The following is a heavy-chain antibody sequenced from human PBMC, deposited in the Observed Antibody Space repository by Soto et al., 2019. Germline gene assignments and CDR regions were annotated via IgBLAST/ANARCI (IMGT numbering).Heavy chain of an antibody. V-gene: IGHV1-46*03. CDR2: IDPSGGTT. Sequence: QVQLVQSGAEVKAPGASVKVSCKASGYTFTNYYIHWVRQAPGQGLEWMGIIDPSGGTTNYAPKFQGRVTMTRDTSTSIVYMERRSLRSEDTAVCYCARCGSSGVPYYFDVWGHGTLVTVSS. CDR3: ARCGSSGVPYYFDV. J-gene: IGHJ4*01. D-gene: IGHD1-26*01. CDR1: GYTFTNYY.